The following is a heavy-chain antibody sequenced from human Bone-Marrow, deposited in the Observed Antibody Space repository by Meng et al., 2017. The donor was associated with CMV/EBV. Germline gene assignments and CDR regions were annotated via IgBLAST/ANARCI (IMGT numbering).Heavy chain of an antibody. CDR2: IKSKTDGGTT. V-gene: IGHV3-15*01. D-gene: IGHD3-10*01. CDR1: GFTFSNAW. Sequence: GESLKISCAASGFTFSNAWMSWVRQAPGKGLEWVGRIKSKTDGGTTDYAAPVKGRFTISRDDSKNTLYLQMNSLKTEDTAVYYCARQGTGFLIDYWGQGTLVTVSS. CDR3: ARQGTGFLIDY. J-gene: IGHJ4*02.